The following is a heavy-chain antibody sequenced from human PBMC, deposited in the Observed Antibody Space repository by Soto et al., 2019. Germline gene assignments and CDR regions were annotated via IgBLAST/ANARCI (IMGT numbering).Heavy chain of an antibody. J-gene: IGHJ4*02. D-gene: IGHD2-2*01. Sequence: ASVKVSCKASGYSFTIYAMHLVRQAPGQGLEWMGWINPNSGGTNYAQKFQGWVTMTRDTSISTAYMELSRLRSDDTAVYYCARGGIVVVPAPHLFDYWGQGTLVTVSS. V-gene: IGHV1-2*04. CDR3: ARGGIVVVPAPHLFDY. CDR2: INPNSGGT. CDR1: GYSFTIYA.